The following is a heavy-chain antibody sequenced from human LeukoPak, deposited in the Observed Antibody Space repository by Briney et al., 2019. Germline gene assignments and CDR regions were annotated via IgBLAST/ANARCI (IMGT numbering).Heavy chain of an antibody. V-gene: IGHV5-51*01. D-gene: IGHD3-9*01. CDR2: IYPDDSDI. J-gene: IGHJ3*02. CDR1: GYSFTSYW. Sequence: GESLKISCKGSGYSFTSYWIGWVRQMPGKGLEWMGIIYPDDSDISYRPSFQGQVTISVDKSISTAYLQWSSLKASDTAMYYCARRWGTYDILTGYYRDQDAFDIRGQGTMVTVSS. CDR3: ARRWGTYDILTGYYRDQDAFDI.